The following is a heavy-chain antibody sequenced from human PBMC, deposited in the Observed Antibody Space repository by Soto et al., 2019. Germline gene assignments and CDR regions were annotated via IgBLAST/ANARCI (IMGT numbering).Heavy chain of an antibody. CDR1: GGSFSGYY. CDR2: INHSGST. V-gene: IGHV4-34*01. D-gene: IGHD5-12*01. J-gene: IGHJ6*02. Sequence: PSETLSLTCAVYGGSFSGYYWSWIRQPPGKGLEWIGEINHSGSTNYNPSLKSRVTISVDTSKNQFSLKLSSVTAADTAVYYCARGKPNLRVSEHYIPRWLHPYSYYYGMDVWGQGTTVTVSS. CDR3: ARGKPNLRVSEHYIPRWLHPYSYYYGMDV.